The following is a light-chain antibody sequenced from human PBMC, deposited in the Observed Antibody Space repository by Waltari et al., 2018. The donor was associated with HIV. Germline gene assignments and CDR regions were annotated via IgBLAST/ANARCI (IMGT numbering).Light chain of an antibody. CDR2: SNN. V-gene: IGLV1-44*01. CDR1: SSNIGSNT. CDR3: ATWDDSLNGRWV. J-gene: IGLJ3*02. Sequence: QSVLTQPPSASGTPGQRVPISCSGSSSNIGSNTVTWYQQLPGTAPKLLIYSNNQRPSGVPDRFSGSKSGTSASLAISGLQSEDEADYYCATWDDSLNGRWVFGGGTKLTVL.